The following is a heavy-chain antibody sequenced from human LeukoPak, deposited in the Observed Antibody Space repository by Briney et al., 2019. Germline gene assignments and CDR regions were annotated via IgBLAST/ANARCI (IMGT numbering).Heavy chain of an antibody. J-gene: IGHJ4*02. CDR3: ARDTRSSYLQYYFDY. Sequence: ASVKVSCKASGYTFTGYYMHWVRQAPGQGLEWMGWINPNSGGTNYAQKFQGRVTMTRDTSISTAYMELSRLGYDDTAVYYCARDTRSSYLQYYFDYWGQGTLVTVSS. V-gene: IGHV1-2*02. CDR1: GYTFTGYY. D-gene: IGHD5-24*01. CDR2: INPNSGGT.